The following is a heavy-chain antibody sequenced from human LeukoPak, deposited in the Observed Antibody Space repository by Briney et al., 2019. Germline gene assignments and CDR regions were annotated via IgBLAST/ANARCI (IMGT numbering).Heavy chain of an antibody. D-gene: IGHD2-15*01. CDR2: IYYSGST. V-gene: IGHV4-39*01. J-gene: IGHJ4*02. CDR1: GGSISSSSYY. CDR3: ARRTRYCSGGSCQRVIDY. Sequence: SETLSLTCTASGGSISSSSYYWGWIRQPPGKGLEWIGSIYYSGSTYYNPSLKSRVTISVDTSKNQFSLKLSSVTAADTAVYYCARRTRYCSGGSCQRVIDYWGQGTLVTVSS.